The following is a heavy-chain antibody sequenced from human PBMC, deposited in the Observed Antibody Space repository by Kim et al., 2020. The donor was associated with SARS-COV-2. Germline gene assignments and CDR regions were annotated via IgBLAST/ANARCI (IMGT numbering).Heavy chain of an antibody. Sequence: SVKVSCKASGGTFSSYAISWVRQAPGQGLEWMGRIIPILGIANYAQKFQGRVTITADKSTSTAYMELSSLRSEDTAVYYCARAGDIVASERGYYYYYGMDVWGQGTTVTVSS. CDR3: ARAGDIVASERGYYYYYGMDV. V-gene: IGHV1-69*04. D-gene: IGHD5-12*01. J-gene: IGHJ6*02. CDR1: GGTFSSYA. CDR2: IIPILGIA.